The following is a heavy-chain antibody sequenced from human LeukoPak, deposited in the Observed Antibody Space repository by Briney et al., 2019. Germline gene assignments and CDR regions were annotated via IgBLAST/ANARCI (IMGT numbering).Heavy chain of an antibody. V-gene: IGHV1-2*02. D-gene: IGHD6-6*01. CDR2: INPNSGGT. CDR1: GYTFTGYY. CDR3: ARDLAARGDDAFDI. Sequence: GASVKVSCKASGYTFTGYYMHWVRQAPGQGLEWMGWINPNSGGTNYAQKFQGRVTMTRDTSISTAYMELSRLRSDDTAVYYCARDLAARGDDAFDIWGQGTMVTVSS. J-gene: IGHJ3*02.